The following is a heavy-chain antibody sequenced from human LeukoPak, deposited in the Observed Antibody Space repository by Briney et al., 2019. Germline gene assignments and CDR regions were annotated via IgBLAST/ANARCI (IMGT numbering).Heavy chain of an antibody. D-gene: IGHD5-12*01. J-gene: IGHJ4*02. CDR2: IIPIFGTA. CDR1: GGTFSSYA. CDR3: ARGLPAQYDY. Sequence: GASVRVSCKASGGTFSSYAISWVRQAPGQGLEWMGGIIPIFGTANYAQKFQGRVTITADESTSTAYMELSSLRSEDTAVYYCARGLPAQYDYWGQGTLVTVSS. V-gene: IGHV1-69*01.